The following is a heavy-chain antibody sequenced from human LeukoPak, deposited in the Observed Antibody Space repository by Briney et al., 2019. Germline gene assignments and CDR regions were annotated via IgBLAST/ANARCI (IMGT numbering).Heavy chain of an antibody. J-gene: IGHJ5*02. CDR2: IIPIFGTA. V-gene: IGHV1-69*13. D-gene: IGHD3-3*01. CDR1: GGTFSSYA. Sequence: RASVKVSCKASGGTFSSYAISWVRQAPGQGLEWMGGIIPIFGTANYAQKFQGGVTITADESTSTAYMELSSLRSEDTAVYYCASGPTIFGVVTPYNWFDPWGQGTLVTVSS. CDR3: ASGPTIFGVVTPYNWFDP.